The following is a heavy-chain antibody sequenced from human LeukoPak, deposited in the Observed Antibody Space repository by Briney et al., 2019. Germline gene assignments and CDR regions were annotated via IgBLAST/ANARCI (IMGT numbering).Heavy chain of an antibody. Sequence: GESLKISCRASGYSFTDYWIVWVRQMPGKGLEWMGAIYPGDSDTRYSPSLDGQVTISADKSVSTTYLQWSSLQASDTAMYYCARPSSLYGGTSEDYWGQGTLVTVSS. CDR2: IYPGDSDT. CDR1: GYSFTDYW. CDR3: ARPSSLYGGTSEDY. J-gene: IGHJ4*02. V-gene: IGHV5-51*01. D-gene: IGHD4-23*01.